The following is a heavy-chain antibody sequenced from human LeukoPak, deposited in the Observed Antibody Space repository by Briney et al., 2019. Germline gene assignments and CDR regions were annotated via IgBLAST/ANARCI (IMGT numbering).Heavy chain of an antibody. V-gene: IGHV5-51*01. Sequence: GESLKICCKGSGYSFTSYWIGWGRQMPGKGLEWMGIIYPGDSDTKYSPSFQGQVTISADKTISTAYLQWSSLKASDTAMYYCARRDILTGYLDYWGQGTLVTVSS. CDR1: GYSFTSYW. J-gene: IGHJ4*02. CDR3: ARRDILTGYLDY. D-gene: IGHD3-9*01. CDR2: IYPGDSDT.